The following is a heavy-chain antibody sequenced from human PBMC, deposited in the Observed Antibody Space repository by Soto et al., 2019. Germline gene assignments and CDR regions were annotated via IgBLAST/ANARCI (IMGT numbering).Heavy chain of an antibody. V-gene: IGHV4-59*13. D-gene: IGHD2-21*01. Sequence: PSETLSLTCTVSGGSITSYYLSWIRQPPGKGLEWIAYMFYSGSSNSNPSLKSRVTMSLDKSKNQFSLNLSSVTAADTAVYYCARGTGVQRAGTLRFHWFDPWGQGTLVTVSS. CDR1: GGSITSYY. CDR3: ARGTGVQRAGTLRFHWFDP. CDR2: MFYSGSS. J-gene: IGHJ5*02.